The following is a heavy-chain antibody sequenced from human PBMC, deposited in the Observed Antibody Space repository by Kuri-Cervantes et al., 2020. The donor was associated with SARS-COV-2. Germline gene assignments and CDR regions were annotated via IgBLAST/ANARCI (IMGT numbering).Heavy chain of an antibody. CDR3: ARVRATVPNYYYYYYYMDV. CDR1: GFTFSSYA. Sequence: GGSLRLSCAASGFTFSSYAMHWVRQAPGKGLEWVAVISYDGSNKYYADSVKGRFTISRDNSKNTLYLQMNSLRAEDTAVYYCARVRATVPNYYYYYYYMDVWGKGTTVTVSS. CDR2: ISYDGSNK. J-gene: IGHJ6*03. D-gene: IGHD4-11*01. V-gene: IGHV3-30*14.